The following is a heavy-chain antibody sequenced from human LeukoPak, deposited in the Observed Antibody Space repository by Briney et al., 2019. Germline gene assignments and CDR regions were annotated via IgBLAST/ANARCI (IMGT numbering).Heavy chain of an antibody. V-gene: IGHV1-2*02. J-gene: IGHJ4*02. CDR3: ARHPYSGSYHFDY. D-gene: IGHD1-26*01. CDR2: INPNSGGT. CDR1: GYIFTGYY. Sequence: ASVKVSCKASGYIFTGYYMHRVRQAPGQGLEWMGWINPNSGGTNSAQKFQGRVTMTRDTSISTAYMELSRLTSDDTAVYYCARHPYSGSYHFDYWGQGTLVTVSS.